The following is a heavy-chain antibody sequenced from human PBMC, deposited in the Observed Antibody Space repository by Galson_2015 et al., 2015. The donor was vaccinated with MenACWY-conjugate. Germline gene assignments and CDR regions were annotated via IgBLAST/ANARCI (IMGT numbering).Heavy chain of an antibody. CDR2: IYHSGST. J-gene: IGHJ4*02. D-gene: IGHD3-3*01. V-gene: IGHV4-4*02. CDR1: GGSISSGNW. Sequence: LSLTCAVSGGSISSGNWWSWVRQPPGKGLEWLGEIYHSGSTNYNPSLKSRASISVDKSKNPFSLKPSSVTAADTAVYYCARRGPGSDFWSGYYSFDYWGQGALVTVSS. CDR3: ARRGPGSDFWSGYYSFDY.